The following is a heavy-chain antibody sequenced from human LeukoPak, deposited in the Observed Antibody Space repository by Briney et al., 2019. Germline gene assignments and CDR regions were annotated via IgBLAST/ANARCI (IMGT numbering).Heavy chain of an antibody. Sequence: SETLSLTCAVYGGSFSGYYWSWIRQPPGKGLEWIGEINHSGSTNYNPSLKSRVTISVDTSKNQFSLKLSPVTAADTAVYYCARDGPISSGWYLRVSWFDPWGQGTLVTVSS. J-gene: IGHJ5*02. D-gene: IGHD6-19*01. CDR3: ARDGPISSGWYLRVSWFDP. CDR1: GGSFSGYY. CDR2: INHSGST. V-gene: IGHV4-34*01.